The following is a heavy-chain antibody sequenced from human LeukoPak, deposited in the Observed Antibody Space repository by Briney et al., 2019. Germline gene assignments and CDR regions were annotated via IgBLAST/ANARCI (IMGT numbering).Heavy chain of an antibody. CDR3: ARFDWSLNWFDL. Sequence: PAETLSLTCAVYGVSFSGYYWSWVRQPPGKGLEWIGEINHSGSTNYNPSLKSRVTISVDTSKNQFSLKLSSVTAADTAVYYCARFDWSLNWFDLWRQGTLVTVSS. D-gene: IGHD3-9*01. CDR1: GVSFSGYY. J-gene: IGHJ5*02. CDR2: INHSGST. V-gene: IGHV4-34*01.